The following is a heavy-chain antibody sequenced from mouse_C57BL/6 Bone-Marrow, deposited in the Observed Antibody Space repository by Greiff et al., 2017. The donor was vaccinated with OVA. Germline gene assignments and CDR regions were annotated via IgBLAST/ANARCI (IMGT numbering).Heavy chain of an antibody. J-gene: IGHJ4*01. CDR1: GYTFTSYW. CDR2: IDPSVSYT. V-gene: IGHV1-50*01. CDR3: ARVRSYDGAFYAMDY. Sequence: VQLQQPGAELVKPGASVKLSCKASGYTFTSYWMQWVKQRPGQGLEWIGEIDPSVSYTNYNQKFKGKATLTVDTSSSTAYMQLSSLTSEDSAVYYCARVRSYDGAFYAMDYGGQGTSVTVSS. D-gene: IGHD2-3*01.